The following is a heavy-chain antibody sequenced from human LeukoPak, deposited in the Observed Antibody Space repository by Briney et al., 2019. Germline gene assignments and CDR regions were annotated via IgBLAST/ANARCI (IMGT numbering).Heavy chain of an antibody. J-gene: IGHJ4*01. V-gene: IGHV1-2*02. CDR1: GYTFTDYY. D-gene: IGHD4-23*01. CDR2: LSPGTGGT. CDR3: ARNYGRTSRYFDY. Sequence: ASVKVSCMSSGYTFTDYYVHWVRQAPAQGLEWMGWLSPGTGGTDYAQNFQGRVTMTRDTSISTAYLELSNLASDDTALYYCARNYGRTSRYFDYWGHGTLVTVSS.